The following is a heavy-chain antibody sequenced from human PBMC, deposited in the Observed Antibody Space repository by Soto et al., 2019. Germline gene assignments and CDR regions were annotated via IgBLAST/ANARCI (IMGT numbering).Heavy chain of an antibody. CDR2: IWYDGSNK. V-gene: IGHV3-33*01. D-gene: IGHD3-10*01. CDR3: ARAAIGFYGSGSYYSLYYYYYYMDV. Sequence: GSLRLSCAASGFTFSSYGMHWVRQAPGRGLEWVAVIWYDGSNKYYADSVKGRFTISRDNSKNTLYLQMNSLRAEHTAVYYCARAAIGFYGSGSYYSLYYYYYYMDVWGKGTTVTVSS. J-gene: IGHJ6*03. CDR1: GFTFSSYG.